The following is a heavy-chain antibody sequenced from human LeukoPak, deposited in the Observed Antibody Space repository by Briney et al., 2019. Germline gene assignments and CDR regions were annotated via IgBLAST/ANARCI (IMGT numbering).Heavy chain of an antibody. D-gene: IGHD3-22*01. CDR1: GFTFSSYS. J-gene: IGHJ3*02. Sequence: PGGSLRLSCAASGFTFSSYSMNWVRQPPGKGLEWVSYISSSSSTIYYADSVKGRFTISRDNAKNSLYLQMNSLRAEDTAVYYCARIETYYYDSSGSRNDAFDIWGQGTMVTVSS. CDR2: ISSSSSTI. V-gene: IGHV3-48*04. CDR3: ARIETYYYDSSGSRNDAFDI.